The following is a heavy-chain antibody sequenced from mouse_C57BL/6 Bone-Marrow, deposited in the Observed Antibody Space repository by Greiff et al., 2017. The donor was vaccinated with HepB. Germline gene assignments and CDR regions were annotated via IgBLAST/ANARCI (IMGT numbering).Heavy chain of an antibody. CDR1: GYAFTNYL. CDR2: INPGSGGT. Sequence: VQLQQSGAELVRPGTSVKVSCKASGYAFTNYLIEWVKQRPGQGLEWIGVINPGSGGTNYNEKFKGKATLTADKSSSTAYMQLSSLTSEDSAVYFCARHYCGPFAYWGQGTLVTVSA. D-gene: IGHD1-1*01. CDR3: ARHYCGPFAY. J-gene: IGHJ3*01. V-gene: IGHV1-54*01.